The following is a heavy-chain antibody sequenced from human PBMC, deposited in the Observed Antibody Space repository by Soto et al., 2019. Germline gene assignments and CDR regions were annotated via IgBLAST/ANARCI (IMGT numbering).Heavy chain of an antibody. J-gene: IGHJ4*02. D-gene: IGHD6-19*01. Sequence: QITLKESGPTLVRPTQTLTLTCTFSGFSLSTSGLGVGWIRQPPGKALEWLALIYWNDDKRYSPSLKARLTIPKDTSKNQVGLTKTHMDPVDTAKYYCANRPSGWYLFDHWGQGNLVTVSS. CDR3: ANRPSGWYLFDH. CDR2: IYWNDDK. CDR1: GFSLSTSGLG. V-gene: IGHV2-5*01.